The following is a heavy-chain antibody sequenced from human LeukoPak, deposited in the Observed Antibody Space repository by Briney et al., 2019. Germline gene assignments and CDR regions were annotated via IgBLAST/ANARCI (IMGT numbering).Heavy chain of an antibody. D-gene: IGHD5-12*01. Sequence: ASVNVSCMASGYTFTSYGISWVRPAPGQGLEWMGWISAYNDKTNYTQKLQGRVTMTADTSTRTADMELRSMRSDATAVYYCARSKRYSGYDSRGDLDSWGQGTLVTVSS. CDR2: ISAYNDKT. V-gene: IGHV1-18*04. J-gene: IGHJ4*02. CDR3: ARSKRYSGYDSRGDLDS. CDR1: GYTFTSYG.